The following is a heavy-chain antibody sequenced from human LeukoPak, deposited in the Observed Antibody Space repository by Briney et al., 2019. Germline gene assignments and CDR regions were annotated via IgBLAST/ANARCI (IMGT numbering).Heavy chain of an antibody. D-gene: IGHD3-10*01. Sequence: GGSLRLSCAASGFTFSSYGMHWVRQAPGKGLEWVAVISYDGSNKYYADSVKGRFTISRDNSKNTLYLQMNSLRAEDTAVYYCARDGGYYGSGSYHYWGQGALVTVSS. CDR3: ARDGGYYGSGSYHY. CDR1: GFTFSSYG. CDR2: ISYDGSNK. J-gene: IGHJ4*02. V-gene: IGHV3-30*03.